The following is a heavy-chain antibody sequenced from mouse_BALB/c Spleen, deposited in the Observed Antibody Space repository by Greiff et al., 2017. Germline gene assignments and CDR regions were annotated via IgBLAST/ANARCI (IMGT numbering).Heavy chain of an antibody. J-gene: IGHJ4*01. CDR2: IYPGNSDT. CDR1: GYSFTSYW. Sequence: VQLQQSGTVLARPGASVKMSCKASGYSFTSYWMHWVKQRPGQGLEWIGAIYPGNSDTSYNQKFKGKAKLTAVTSASTAYMELSSLTNEDSAVYYCTRRGDYRYDGYAMDYWGQGTSVTVSS. CDR3: TRRGDYRYDGYAMDY. D-gene: IGHD2-14*01. V-gene: IGHV1-5*01.